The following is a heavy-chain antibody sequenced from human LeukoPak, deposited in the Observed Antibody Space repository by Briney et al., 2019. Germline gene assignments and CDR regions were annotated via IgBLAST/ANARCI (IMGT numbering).Heavy chain of an antibody. D-gene: IGHD6-13*01. CDR2: IYPGDSDT. Sequence: GEPLKISCKGSGYSFTSYWIAWVRQMPGKGLDWMGIIYPGDSDTRYSPSFQGQVTISADKSISTAYLEWSSLKASDTAMYFCARRVAAAGNYGMDVWGQGTTVTVSS. J-gene: IGHJ6*02. CDR3: ARRVAAAGNYGMDV. V-gene: IGHV5-51*01. CDR1: GYSFTSYW.